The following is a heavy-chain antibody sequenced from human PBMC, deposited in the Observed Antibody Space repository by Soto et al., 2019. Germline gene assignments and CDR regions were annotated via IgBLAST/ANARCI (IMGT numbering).Heavy chain of an antibody. Sequence: SVKVSCKASGGTFSSYTISWVRQAPGQGLEWMGRIIPILDIANYAQKFQGRVTITADKSTSTAYMELSSLRSEDTAVYYCARIRVDYYYMDVWGKGTTVTVSS. V-gene: IGHV1-69*02. CDR1: GGTFSSYT. D-gene: IGHD2-2*01. J-gene: IGHJ6*03. CDR2: IIPILDIA. CDR3: ARIRVDYYYMDV.